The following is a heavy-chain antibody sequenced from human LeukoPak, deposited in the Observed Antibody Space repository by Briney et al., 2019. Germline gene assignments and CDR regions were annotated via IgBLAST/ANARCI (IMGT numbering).Heavy chain of an antibody. CDR1: GGSISSYY. J-gene: IGHJ6*02. V-gene: IGHV4-4*07. Sequence: SETLSLTCTVSGGSISSYYWSWIRQPAGKGLEWIGRIYTSGSTNYNPSLESRVTMSVDTSKNQFSLKLSSVTAADTAVYYCARDQHGSGSSLAYYYGMDVWGQGTTVTVSS. CDR2: IYTSGST. D-gene: IGHD3-10*01. CDR3: ARDQHGSGSSLAYYYGMDV.